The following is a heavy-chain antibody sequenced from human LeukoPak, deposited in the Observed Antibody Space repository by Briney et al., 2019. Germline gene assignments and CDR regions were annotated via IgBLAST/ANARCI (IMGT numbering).Heavy chain of an antibody. J-gene: IGHJ4*02. D-gene: IGHD5-18*01. CDR2: INAGNGNT. Sequence: ASVKVSCKASGYTFTSYAMHWVRQAPGQRLEWMGWINAGNGNTKYSQKFQGRVTITRDTSASTAYMELSSLRSEDTAVYYCARDLYVDTAMDYFDYWGQGTLVTVSS. CDR3: ARDLYVDTAMDYFDY. CDR1: GYTFTSYA. V-gene: IGHV1-3*01.